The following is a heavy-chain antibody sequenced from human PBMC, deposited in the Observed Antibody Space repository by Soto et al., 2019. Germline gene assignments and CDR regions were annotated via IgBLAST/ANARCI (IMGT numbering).Heavy chain of an antibody. Sequence: SETLSLTCAVSGGSFRGYFWSWIRQSPDKGLEWIGEINDSGSTYYNPSFKSRLTISVDTSKSQISLTLTSVTAADSAVYYCQGGDFWGPGTLVTVSS. CDR1: GGSFRGYF. D-gene: IGHD3-16*01. CDR3: QGGDF. V-gene: IGHV4-34*01. J-gene: IGHJ4*02. CDR2: INDSGST.